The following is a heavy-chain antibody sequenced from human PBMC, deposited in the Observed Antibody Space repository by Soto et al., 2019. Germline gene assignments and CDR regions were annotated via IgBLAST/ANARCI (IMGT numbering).Heavy chain of an antibody. V-gene: IGHV3-66*01. D-gene: IGHD6-19*01. CDR3: ARGGSSGWYYY. CDR1: GFTVSSNY. Sequence: PGGSLRLSCAASGFTVSSNYMSWVRQAPGKGLEWVSLIYSGGSTYYADSVKGRFTISRDNSKNTLYLQMNSLRAEDTAVYYFARGGSSGWYYYWGQGTLVTVSS. J-gene: IGHJ4*02. CDR2: IYSGGST.